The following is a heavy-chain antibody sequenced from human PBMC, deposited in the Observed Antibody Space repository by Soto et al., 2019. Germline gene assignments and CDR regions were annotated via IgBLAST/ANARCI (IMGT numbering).Heavy chain of an antibody. CDR2: IYYRGST. V-gene: IGHV4-30-4*01. D-gene: IGHD1-26*01. Sequence: QVQLQESGPGLVKPSQTLSLTCTVSGGSISSGEYYWSWIRQPPGKGLEWIGYIYYRGSTYYNPSLKSRVTTAVDTSKNQFALKLSSVTAADTAVYYCAGWELRRGVDYWGQGTLVTVSS. J-gene: IGHJ4*02. CDR1: GGSISSGEYY. CDR3: AGWELRRGVDY.